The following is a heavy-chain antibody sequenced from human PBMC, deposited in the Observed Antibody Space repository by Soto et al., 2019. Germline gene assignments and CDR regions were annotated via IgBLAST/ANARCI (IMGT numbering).Heavy chain of an antibody. J-gene: IGHJ4*02. D-gene: IGHD2-15*01. V-gene: IGHV1-8*01. CDR2: MNPNSGNT. CDR1: GHTFTSYD. Sequence: ASVKVSCKASGHTFTSYDINWVRQATGQGLEWMGWMNPNSGNTGYAQKFQGRVTMTRNTSISTAYMELSSLRSEDTAVYYCARGRGYAEGFDYWGQGTLVTVSS. CDR3: ARGRGYAEGFDY.